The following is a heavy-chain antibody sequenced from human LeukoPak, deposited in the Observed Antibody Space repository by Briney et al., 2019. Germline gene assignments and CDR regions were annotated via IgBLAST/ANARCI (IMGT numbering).Heavy chain of an antibody. CDR1: GFSFSSYA. V-gene: IGHV3-23*01. J-gene: IGHJ4*02. CDR3: AKDSYMVAATLFDY. D-gene: IGHD2-15*01. CDR2: ITNSGGKT. Sequence: GGSLRLSCAASGFSFSSYAMSWVRQAPGKGLEWVSGITNSGGKTFYADSVEGRFTISRDNSKNTLYLQMNSLRAEDTAVYYCAKDSYMVAATLFDYWGQGTLVTVSS.